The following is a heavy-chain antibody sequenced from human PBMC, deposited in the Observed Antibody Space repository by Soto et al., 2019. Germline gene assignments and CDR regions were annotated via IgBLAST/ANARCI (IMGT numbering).Heavy chain of an antibody. CDR2: IRAYNGNT. Sequence: ASVKVSCKASGYTFTSYGISWVRQAPGQGLGWMGWIRAYNGNTNYAQKLQGRVTMTTDTSTSTAYMELRSLRSDDTAVYYCARDRYYDSSGYSCDFDYWGQGTLVTVSS. V-gene: IGHV1-18*04. D-gene: IGHD3-22*01. J-gene: IGHJ4*02. CDR1: GYTFTSYG. CDR3: ARDRYYDSSGYSCDFDY.